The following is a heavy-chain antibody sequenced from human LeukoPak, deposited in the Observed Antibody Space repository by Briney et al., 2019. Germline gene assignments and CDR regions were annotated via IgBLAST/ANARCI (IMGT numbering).Heavy chain of an antibody. CDR3: ARVRGGILES. CDR2: TYYRSKWSN. V-gene: IGHV6-1*01. D-gene: IGHD2-15*01. J-gene: IGHJ4*02. CDR1: GDSVSSNLVT. Sequence: SQTLSLTCAISGDSVSSNLVTWNWVRQSPSRGLEWLGRTYYRSKWSNDYAVSVQSRITVNPDTSKNQFSLQLNSVTPEDTAVYYCARVRGGILESWGQGTLVTVSS.